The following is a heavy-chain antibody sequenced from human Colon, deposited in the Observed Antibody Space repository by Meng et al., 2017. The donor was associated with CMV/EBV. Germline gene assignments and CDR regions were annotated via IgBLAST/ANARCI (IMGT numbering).Heavy chain of an antibody. Sequence: GESLKISCVASGFTFNIGHMNWVRQAPGKGLEWVSTISGSGLTTYYADSVKGRFTVSRDNSEDTLYLQMHSLRAEDTAVYYCATDRSLREIVPAAVAFGYWGQGTLVTVSS. V-gene: IGHV3-23*01. J-gene: IGHJ4*02. D-gene: IGHD2-2*01. CDR3: ATDRSLREIVPAAVAFGY. CDR1: GFTFNIGH. CDR2: ISGSGLTT.